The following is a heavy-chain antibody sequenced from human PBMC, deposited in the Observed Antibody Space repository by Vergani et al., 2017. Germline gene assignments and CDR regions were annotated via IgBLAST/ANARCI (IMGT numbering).Heavy chain of an antibody. D-gene: IGHD5-24*01. CDR2: IYPGDSDT. J-gene: IGHJ3*02. CDR1: GYSFTSYW. Sequence: EVQLVQSGAEVKKPGESLKISCKGSGYSFTSYWIGWVRQMPGKCLEGMGIIYPGDSDTRYSPSFQGQVTISADKSISTAYLQWSSLKASDTAMYDCARQSEEMATIEALDIGGQGTMVTVSS. CDR3: ARQSEEMATIEALDI. V-gene: IGHV5-51*01.